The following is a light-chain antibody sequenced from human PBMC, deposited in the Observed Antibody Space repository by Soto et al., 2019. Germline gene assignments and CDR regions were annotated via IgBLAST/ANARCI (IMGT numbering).Light chain of an antibody. CDR2: KVS. J-gene: IGKJ2*01. Sequence: DVVMTQSPLSLPVTLGQPASISCRSSQSLAYSDGNTYLNWFQQRPGQSPRRLIYKVSNRDSGVPDRFSGGGPGTDFTLKISRVEAEDVGVYYCVQGAHWPPYTFGQGTKLEIK. CDR3: VQGAHWPPYT. V-gene: IGKV2-30*01. CDR1: QSLAYSDGNTY.